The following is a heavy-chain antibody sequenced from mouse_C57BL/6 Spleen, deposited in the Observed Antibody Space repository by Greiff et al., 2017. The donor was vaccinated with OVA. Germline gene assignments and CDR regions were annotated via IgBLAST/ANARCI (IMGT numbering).Heavy chain of an antibody. J-gene: IGHJ4*01. Sequence: EVQLQQSGPGMVKPSQSLSLTCTVTGYSITSGYDWHWIRHFPGNKLEWMGYISYSGSTNYNPSLKSRISITHDTSKNHFFLKLNSVTTEDTATYYCARDRGTYAMDYWGQGTSVTVSS. V-gene: IGHV3-1*01. CDR2: ISYSGST. CDR1: GYSITSGYD. D-gene: IGHD3-3*01. CDR3: ARDRGTYAMDY.